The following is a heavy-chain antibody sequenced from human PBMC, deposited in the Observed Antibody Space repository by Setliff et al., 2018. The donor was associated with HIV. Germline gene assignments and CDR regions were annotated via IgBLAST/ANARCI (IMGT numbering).Heavy chain of an antibody. V-gene: IGHV1-18*01. Sequence: ASVKVSCKASGYTFTSYGISWVRQAPGQGLEWMGWISAYNGNTNYAQKLQGRVTMTTDTSTSTAYMELRSLRSDDTAVYYCARADCSSTSCYLYAFDIWGQGTMVTVSS. CDR1: GYTFTSYG. D-gene: IGHD2-2*01. CDR3: ARADCSSTSCYLYAFDI. CDR2: ISAYNGNT. J-gene: IGHJ3*02.